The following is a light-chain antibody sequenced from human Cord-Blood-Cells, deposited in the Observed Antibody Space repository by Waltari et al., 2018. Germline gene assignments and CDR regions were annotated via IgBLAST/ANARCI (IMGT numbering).Light chain of an antibody. Sequence: EIVMTQSPATLSVSPGERATLSCRASQSVRSNLAWYQQKPGQAPRLLIYGASTRATGIPARFSGSGSGTEFTLTISSLQSEDFAVYYCQQYNNWPPVKTPLTFGGGTKVEIK. CDR2: GAS. CDR3: QQYNNWPPVKTPLT. J-gene: IGKJ4*01. V-gene: IGKV3D-15*01. CDR1: QSVRSN.